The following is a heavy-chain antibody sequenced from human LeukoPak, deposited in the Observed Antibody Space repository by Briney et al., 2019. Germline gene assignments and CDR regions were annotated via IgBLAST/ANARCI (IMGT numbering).Heavy chain of an antibody. Sequence: KSSETLSLTCTVSGGSISSYYWSWIRQPPGKGLEWIGYIYYSGSTNYNPSLKSRVTISVDTSKNQFSLKLSSVTAADTAVYYCARTMVRGVMILDYWGQGTLVTVSS. CDR3: ARTMVRGVMILDY. D-gene: IGHD3-10*01. V-gene: IGHV4-59*01. CDR2: IYYSGST. CDR1: GGSISSYY. J-gene: IGHJ4*02.